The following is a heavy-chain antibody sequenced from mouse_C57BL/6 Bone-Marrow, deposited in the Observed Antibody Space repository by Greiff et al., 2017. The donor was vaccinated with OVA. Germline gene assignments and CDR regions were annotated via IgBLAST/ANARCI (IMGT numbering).Heavy chain of an antibody. D-gene: IGHD1-1*01. CDR2: ISSGGSYT. Sequence: EVKLVESGGDLVKPGGSLKLSCAASGFTFSSYGMSWVRQTPDKRLEWVATISSGGSYTYYPDSVKGRFTISRDNAKNTLYLQISSLKSEDTAMYYCARRGLYYGSSYFAYWGQGTLVTVSA. CDR1: GFTFSSYG. V-gene: IGHV5-6*01. CDR3: ARRGLYYGSSYFAY. J-gene: IGHJ3*01.